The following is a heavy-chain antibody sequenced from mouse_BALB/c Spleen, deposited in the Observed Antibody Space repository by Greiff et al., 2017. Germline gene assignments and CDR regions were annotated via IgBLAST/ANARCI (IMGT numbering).Heavy chain of an antibody. CDR1: GYTFTSYW. Sequence: QVQLKQPGAELVKPGASVKLSCKASGYTFTSYWMHWVKQRPGQGLEWIGEINPSNGRTNYNEKFKSKATLTVDKSSSTAYMQLSSLTSEDSAVYYGARSNWEGYAMDYWGQGTSVTVSS. CDR3: ARSNWEGYAMDY. D-gene: IGHD4-1*02. J-gene: IGHJ4*01. V-gene: IGHV1S81*02. CDR2: INPSNGRT.